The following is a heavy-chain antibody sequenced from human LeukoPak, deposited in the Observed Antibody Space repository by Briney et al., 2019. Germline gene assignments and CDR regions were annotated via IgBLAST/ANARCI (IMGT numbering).Heavy chain of an antibody. CDR1: GFTFSSYG. V-gene: IGHV3-30*18. CDR2: ISYDGSNK. D-gene: IGHD3-10*01. J-gene: IGHJ4*02. Sequence: PGRSLRLSCAASGFTFSSYGMHWVRQAPGKGLEWVAVISYDGSNKYYADSVKGRFTISRDNSKNTLYLQMNSLRAEDTAVYYCAKDGSGNGENFDYWGQGTLVTVSS. CDR3: AKDGSGNGENFDY.